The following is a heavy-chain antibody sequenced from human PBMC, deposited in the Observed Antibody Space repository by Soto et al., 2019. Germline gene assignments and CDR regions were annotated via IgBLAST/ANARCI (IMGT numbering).Heavy chain of an antibody. D-gene: IGHD3-10*01. V-gene: IGHV4-39*01. CDR3: ARSVGFVELLYQYYYYGMDV. CDR1: GGSISSSSYY. CDR2: IYYSGST. Sequence: PSAKLSLTCTVSGGSISSSSYYWGWIRQPPGKGLEWIGSIYYSGSTYYNPSLKSRVTISVDTSKNQFSLKLSSVTAADTAVYYCARSVGFVELLYQYYYYGMDVWCQGTTVT. J-gene: IGHJ6*02.